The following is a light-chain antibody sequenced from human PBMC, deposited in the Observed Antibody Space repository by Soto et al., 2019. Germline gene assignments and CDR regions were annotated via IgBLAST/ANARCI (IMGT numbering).Light chain of an antibody. CDR3: CSHAGSSTFVYV. V-gene: IGLV2-23*02. CDR2: EVS. CDR1: SSDVGSYNL. Sequence: QSALTQPASVSGSPGQSITISCTGTSSDVGSYNLVSWYQQHPGKAPKLMIYEVSKRPSGVSHRFSGSKSGNTASLTISGLQAEDEADYYCCSHAGSSTFVYVFGTGTKVTVL. J-gene: IGLJ1*01.